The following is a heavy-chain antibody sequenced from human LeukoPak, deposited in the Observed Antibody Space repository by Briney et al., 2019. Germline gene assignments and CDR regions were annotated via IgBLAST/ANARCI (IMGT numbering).Heavy chain of an antibody. V-gene: IGHV1-18*01. J-gene: IGHJ5*02. CDR2: ISAYNGNT. CDR1: GYTFTSYG. CDR3: ARAVGYCSSTSCRAGVWFDP. D-gene: IGHD2-2*01. Sequence: GASVKVSCKASGYTFTSYGISWVRQAPGQGLEWMGWISAYNGNTNYAQKLQGRVTVTTDTSTSTAYMELRSLRSDDTAVYYCARAVGYCSSTSCRAGVWFDPWGQGTLVTVSS.